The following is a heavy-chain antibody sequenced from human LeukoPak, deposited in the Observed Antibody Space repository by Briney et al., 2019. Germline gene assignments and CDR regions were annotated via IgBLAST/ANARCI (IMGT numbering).Heavy chain of an antibody. Sequence: GGSLRLSCAASGFNYRSYWMNWVRQAPGKGLEWVANINQGGSEIYYVDSVKGRFTISRDNAKNSLYLEMNSLRVEDTAVYYCVRATHWGLGFWGQGTRVTVSS. D-gene: IGHD7-27*01. CDR3: VRATHWGLGF. CDR1: GFNYRSYW. V-gene: IGHV3-7*01. CDR2: INQGGSEI. J-gene: IGHJ4*02.